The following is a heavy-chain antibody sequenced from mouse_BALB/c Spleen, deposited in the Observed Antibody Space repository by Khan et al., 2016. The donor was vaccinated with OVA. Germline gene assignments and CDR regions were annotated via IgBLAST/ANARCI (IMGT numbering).Heavy chain of an antibody. D-gene: IGHD2-2*01. J-gene: IGHJ3*01. CDR2: IDPFSGST. CDR1: GFSFTTY. V-gene: IGHV1S135*01. Sequence: VQLQQSGPELMKPGASVKISCMASGFSFTTYIHWVMQSHGKSLEWIGYIDPFSGSTTYNQTFKCKATLTVDKSSSTVYIHLSKLTSEDSAVYYCTRHGYVAWFTYWGQGTLVTVSA. CDR3: TRHGYVAWFTY.